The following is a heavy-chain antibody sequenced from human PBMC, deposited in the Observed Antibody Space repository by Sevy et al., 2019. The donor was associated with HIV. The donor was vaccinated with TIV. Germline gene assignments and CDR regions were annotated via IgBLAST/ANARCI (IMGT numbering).Heavy chain of an antibody. CDR1: GFTFRNYA. D-gene: IGHD2-2*01. CDR2: ISRSGSST. CDR3: AKVDVVVPVADYGLDV. J-gene: IGHJ6*02. V-gene: IGHV3-23*01. Sequence: GGSLRLSCAASGFTFRNYAMSWVRQAPGKGLEWVSSISRSGSSTDYADSVKGRFTISRDNSMNTLYLQMNSLRAEDTAVYYCAKVDVVVPVADYGLDVWGQGTTVTVSS.